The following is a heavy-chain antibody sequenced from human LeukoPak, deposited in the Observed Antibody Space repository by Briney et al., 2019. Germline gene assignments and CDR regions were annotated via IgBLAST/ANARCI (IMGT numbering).Heavy chain of an antibody. Sequence: GGSLILSCAAAGFTFSSSGMHWVRQAPDKGLEWQALICYDGSNRYYADSVEGRFSISRDNSKHTLYLQMNSLRGEDTAVYYCARDHGSGSYFSHCDYWGKGTLVTVSS. J-gene: IGHJ4*02. D-gene: IGHD3-10*01. CDR3: ARDHGSGSYFSHCDY. CDR1: GFTFSSSG. V-gene: IGHV3-33*01. CDR2: ICYDGSNR.